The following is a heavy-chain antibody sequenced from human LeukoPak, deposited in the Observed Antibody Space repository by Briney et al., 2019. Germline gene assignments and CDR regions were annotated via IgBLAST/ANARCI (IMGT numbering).Heavy chain of an antibody. CDR3: ARVVITARRNHYYYYMDV. V-gene: IGHV1-69*05. J-gene: IGHJ6*03. CDR1: GGTFSSYA. CDR2: IIPIFGTA. Sequence: SVKVSCKASGGTFSSYAISWVRQAPGQGLEWMGRIIPIFGTANYAQKFQGRVTITTDESTSTAYMELSSLRSEDTAVYYCARVVITARRNHYYYYMDVWGKGTTVTVSS. D-gene: IGHD1-14*01.